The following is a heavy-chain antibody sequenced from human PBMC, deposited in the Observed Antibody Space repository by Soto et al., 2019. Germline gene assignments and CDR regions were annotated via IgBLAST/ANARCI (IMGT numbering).Heavy chain of an antibody. CDR2: IFYSGTT. D-gene: IGHD6-13*01. J-gene: IGHJ4*02. CDR1: GGSITSGGYY. CDR3: ARGYRPTGCRRSWVFDY. V-gene: IGHV4-31*03. Sequence: QVQLQESGPGLVKPSQTLSLICTVSGGSITSGGYYWNWIRQHPGKGQEWIGYIFYSGTTYYNPFLRSRVTISADTSENEFSRNLSAVIAADTAVYFCARGYRPTGCRRSWVFDYWGQGTLVNVAS.